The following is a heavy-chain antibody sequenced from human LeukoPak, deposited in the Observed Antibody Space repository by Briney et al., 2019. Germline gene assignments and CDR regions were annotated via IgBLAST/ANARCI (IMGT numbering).Heavy chain of an antibody. J-gene: IGHJ4*02. V-gene: IGHV3-30*04. CDR2: ISHDGSDK. CDR1: GFTFSSYA. CDR3: VQRGGLDY. Sequence: GGSLRLSCAASGFTFSSYAMHWVRQAPGKGLEWVAIISHDGSDKYYADSVEGRFTISRDNSKNTLHLQMDSLRAEDTAVYYCVQRGGLDYWGQGTLVTVSS. D-gene: IGHD3-16*01.